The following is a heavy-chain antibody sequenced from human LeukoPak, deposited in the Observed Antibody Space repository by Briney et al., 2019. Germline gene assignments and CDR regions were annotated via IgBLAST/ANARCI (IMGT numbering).Heavy chain of an antibody. CDR3: ARMGDYWTPLDY. J-gene: IGHJ4*02. D-gene: IGHD3-16*01. V-gene: IGHV3-21*01. CDR1: GFIFSHYN. CDR2: ISSSSSYI. Sequence: GGSLRLSCAASGFIFSHYNIDWVRQAPGKGLEWVSSISSSSSYIYYADSVKGRFTISRDNARNSLYLQMNSLRAEDTAVYYCARMGDYWTPLDYWGQGTLVTVSS.